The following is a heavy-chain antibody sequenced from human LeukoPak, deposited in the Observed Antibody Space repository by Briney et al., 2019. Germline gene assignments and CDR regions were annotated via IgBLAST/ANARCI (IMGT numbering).Heavy chain of an antibody. Sequence: QSGGSPRLSCAASGFTFSSYAMHWVRQAPGKGLEWVAVISYDGSNKYYADSVKGRFTISRDNARNSLYLQMNSLRAEDTAVYYCARDPYSGSYGNYYYYYMDVWGKGTTVTISS. D-gene: IGHD1-26*01. J-gene: IGHJ6*03. V-gene: IGHV3-30*04. CDR1: GFTFSSYA. CDR3: ARDPYSGSYGNYYYYYMDV. CDR2: ISYDGSNK.